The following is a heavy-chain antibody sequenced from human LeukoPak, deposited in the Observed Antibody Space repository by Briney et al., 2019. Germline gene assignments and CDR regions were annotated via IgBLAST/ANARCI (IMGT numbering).Heavy chain of an antibody. D-gene: IGHD1-14*01. CDR2: ISSSSSYI. CDR1: GFTFSSYS. J-gene: IGHJ4*02. Sequence: GGSLRLSCAASGFTFSSYSMNVVRQAPGKGLEWVSSISSSSSYIYYGDSVKGRFTISRDNAKNSLYLQMNSLRAEDTAVYYCARSGIALFDYWGQGTLVTVSS. V-gene: IGHV3-21*01. CDR3: ARSGIALFDY.